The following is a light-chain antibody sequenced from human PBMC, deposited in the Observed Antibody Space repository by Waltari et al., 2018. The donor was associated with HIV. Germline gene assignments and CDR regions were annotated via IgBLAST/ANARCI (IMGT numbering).Light chain of an antibody. V-gene: IGKV3-20*01. J-gene: IGKJ1*01. Sequence: EIVLTQSPGTLSLSPGERATLSCRASQSVSSSNLAWYQQKPGQAHRLLIYGASSRATGIPDRFSGSGSGTDFTLTISRLEPEDFAVYYCQQYGSSPRTFGQGTKVEIK. CDR3: QQYGSSPRT. CDR2: GAS. CDR1: QSVSSSN.